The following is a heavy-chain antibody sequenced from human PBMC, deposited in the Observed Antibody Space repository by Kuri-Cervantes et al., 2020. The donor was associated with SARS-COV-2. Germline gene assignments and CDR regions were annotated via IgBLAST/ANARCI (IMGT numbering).Heavy chain of an antibody. Sequence: SVKVSCKASGGTFSSYAISWVRQAPGQGLAWMGRIIPIFGIANYAQKFQGRVTITADKSTSTAYMELSSLRSEDTAVYYCARDAAADNLSDYWGQGTLVTVSS. CDR2: IIPIFGIA. D-gene: IGHD6-13*01. J-gene: IGHJ4*02. CDR1: GGTFSSYA. CDR3: ARDAAADNLSDY. V-gene: IGHV1-69*04.